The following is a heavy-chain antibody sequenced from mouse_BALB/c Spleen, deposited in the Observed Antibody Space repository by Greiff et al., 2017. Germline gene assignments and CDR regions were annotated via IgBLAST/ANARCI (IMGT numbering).Heavy chain of an antibody. D-gene: IGHD1-1*01. CDR1: GYTFTDYV. Sequence: QVQLQQSGPELVKPGASVKMSCKASGYTFTDYVISWVKQRTGQGLEWIGEIYPGSGSTYYNEKFKGKATMTADKSSNTAYMQLSSLTSEDSAVYVGAGSGVITTVVGGDYWGQGTTLTVSS. V-gene: IGHV1-81*01. CDR2: IYPGSGST. J-gene: IGHJ2*01. CDR3: AGSGVITTVVGGDY.